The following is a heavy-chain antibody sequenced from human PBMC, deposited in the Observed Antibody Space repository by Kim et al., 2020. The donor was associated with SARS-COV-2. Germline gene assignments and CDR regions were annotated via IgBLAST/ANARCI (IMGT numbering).Heavy chain of an antibody. Sequence: ASVKVSCKVSGYTLTELSMHWVRQAPGKGLEWMGGFDPEDGETIYAQKFQGRVTMTEDTSTDTAYMELSSLRSEDTAVYYCATVQGGGYCSSTSCYYYYGMDVWGQGTTVTVSS. CDR2: FDPEDGET. D-gene: IGHD2-2*01. J-gene: IGHJ6*02. CDR1: GYTLTELS. V-gene: IGHV1-24*01. CDR3: ATVQGGGYCSSTSCYYYYGMDV.